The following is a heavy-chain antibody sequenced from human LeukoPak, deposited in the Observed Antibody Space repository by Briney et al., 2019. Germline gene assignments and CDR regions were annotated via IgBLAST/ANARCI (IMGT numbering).Heavy chain of an antibody. J-gene: IGHJ4*02. CDR1: GFTFSSYA. CDR2: ISGSGGST. D-gene: IGHD1-20*01. Sequence: GGSLRLSCAASGFTFSSYAMSWVRQAPGKGLEWVSAISGSGGSTYYADSVKGRFTISRDNSKNTLYLEMNSLRAEDTAVYYCAKAHLNWNPQILFDYWGQGTLVTVSS. CDR3: AKAHLNWNPQILFDY. V-gene: IGHV3-23*01.